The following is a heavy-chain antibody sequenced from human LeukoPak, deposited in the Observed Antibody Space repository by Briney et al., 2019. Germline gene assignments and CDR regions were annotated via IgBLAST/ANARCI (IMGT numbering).Heavy chain of an antibody. V-gene: IGHV1-8*01. D-gene: IGHD3-10*01. Sequence: ASVKVSCKASGYTFTSYDINWVRQATGQGLEWMGWMNPNSGNTGYAQKFQGRVTITADKSTSTAYMELSSLRSEGTAVYYCARGYGQTQNFDYWGQGTLVTVSS. CDR1: GYTFTSYD. CDR3: ARGYGQTQNFDY. J-gene: IGHJ4*02. CDR2: MNPNSGNT.